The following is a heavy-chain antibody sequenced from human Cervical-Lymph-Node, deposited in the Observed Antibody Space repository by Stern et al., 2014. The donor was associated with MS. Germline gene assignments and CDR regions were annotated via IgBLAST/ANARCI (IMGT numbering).Heavy chain of an antibody. CDR2: INPIGGRT. CDR1: GYTFTRYY. J-gene: IGHJ4*02. CDR3: ARVGSGSGSHY. V-gene: IGHV1-46*01. D-gene: IGHD3-10*01. Sequence: VQLVESGAEVKKPGASVKVSCKASGYTFTRYYVHWVRQAPGQGLEWVGIINPIGGRTNYTQRFQGRVTMTRDTSTSTVYMEMSSLRSEDTAVYYCARVGSGSGSHYWGQGTLVTVSS.